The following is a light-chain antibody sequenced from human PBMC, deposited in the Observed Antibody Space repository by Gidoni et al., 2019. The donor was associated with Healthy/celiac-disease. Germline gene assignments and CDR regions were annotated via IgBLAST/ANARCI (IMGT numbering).Light chain of an antibody. Sequence: EIVFTQSPGTLSLSPGERATLSCRASQSVSSSYLSWYQPKPGQAPRLLIYGASSRATGIPDSFSGSGSGTDFTLTISRLEPEDFAVYYCQQYGSSPRTFGQGTKVEIK. CDR3: QQYGSSPRT. V-gene: IGKV3-20*01. J-gene: IGKJ1*01. CDR2: GAS. CDR1: QSVSSSY.